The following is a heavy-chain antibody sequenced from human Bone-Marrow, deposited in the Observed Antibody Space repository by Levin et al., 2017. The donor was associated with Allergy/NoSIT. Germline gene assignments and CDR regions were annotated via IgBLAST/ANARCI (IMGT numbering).Heavy chain of an antibody. V-gene: IGHV4-59*01. D-gene: IGHD2-15*01. J-gene: IGHJ4*02. Sequence: RSQTLSLTCSVDSISTYYWSWIRQTPEKGLEWLGYIYHTGYTTYNPSLKSRVTILVDTSKSQFSLTLNSVTAADTGLYYCAKGGSWPIFDNWGQGAPVIVSS. CDR2: IYHTGYT. CDR1: SISTYY. CDR3: AKGGSWPIFDN.